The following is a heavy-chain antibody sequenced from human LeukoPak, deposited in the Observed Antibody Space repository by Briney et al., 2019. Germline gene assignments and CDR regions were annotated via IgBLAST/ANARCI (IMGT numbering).Heavy chain of an antibody. V-gene: IGHV5-51*01. J-gene: IGHJ4*02. CDR3: ARPHISGYPTCFDY. CDR1: GYSFFSYL. CDR2: IYSGDSDI. D-gene: IGHD3-22*01. Sequence: GESLKISCKGSGYSFFSYLIGWVPQMPGKGLEWVGIIYSGDSDIIYSPSFQGQVTITADKSISTAYLQWSSLKASDTAMYYCARPHISGYPTCFDYWGQGTLVTVSS.